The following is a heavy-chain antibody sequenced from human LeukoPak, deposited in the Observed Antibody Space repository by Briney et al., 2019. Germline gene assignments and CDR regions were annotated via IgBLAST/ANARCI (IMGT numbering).Heavy chain of an antibody. J-gene: IGHJ4*02. D-gene: IGHD3-10*01. V-gene: IGHV3-21*01. CDR2: ISSSSSYI. Sequence: GGSLRLSCAASGFTFSSYSMNWVRQAPGKGLEWVSSISSSSSYIYYADSVKGRFTISRDNAKNSLYLQMNSLRAEDTAVYYCARDLPYYYGSGSIDYWGQGTLVTVSS. CDR1: GFTFSSYS. CDR3: ARDLPYYYGSGSIDY.